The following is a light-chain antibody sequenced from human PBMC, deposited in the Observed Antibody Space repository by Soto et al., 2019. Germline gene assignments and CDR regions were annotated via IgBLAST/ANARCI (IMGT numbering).Light chain of an antibody. J-gene: IGLJ3*02. CDR1: NSDLGNYKY. CDR2: EVT. CDR3: SSYTTTITV. V-gene: IGLV2-14*01. Sequence: QSALTQPASVSGSPGQSVTIPCTGTNSDLGNYKYVSWYQQYPGKPPQLLIYEVTNRPLGVSRRFSGSKSGNTASLTISGLQAEDEADYYCSSYTTTITVFGGGTKVTVL.